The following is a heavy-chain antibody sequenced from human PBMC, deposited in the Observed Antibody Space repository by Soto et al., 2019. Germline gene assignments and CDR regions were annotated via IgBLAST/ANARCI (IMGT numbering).Heavy chain of an antibody. CDR2: ISYDGSNK. CDR3: ARVWPIAVAAGFFDY. CDR1: GFTFSSYA. Sequence: GGSLRLSCAASGFTFSSYAMHWVRQAPGKGLEWVAVISYDGSNKYYADSVKGRFTISRDNSKNTLYLQMNSLRAEDTAVYYCARVWPIAVAAGFFDYWGQGTLVTVSS. D-gene: IGHD6-19*01. J-gene: IGHJ4*02. V-gene: IGHV3-30-3*01.